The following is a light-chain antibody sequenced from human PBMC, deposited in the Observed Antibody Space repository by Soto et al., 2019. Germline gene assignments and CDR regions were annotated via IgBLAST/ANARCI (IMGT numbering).Light chain of an antibody. J-gene: IGKJ4*01. CDR2: GPS. CDR1: QSISSNY. CDR3: QQYGRSPPLLT. V-gene: IGKV3-20*01. Sequence: EIVLTQSPGTLSLSPGERATLSCRASQSISSNYFAWYQQKPGQAPRVLIYGPSSRATGIQDSFSGSGSGTDFTLTIRRLEPEDSTVYYCQQYGRSPPLLTFGGGTKVEIK.